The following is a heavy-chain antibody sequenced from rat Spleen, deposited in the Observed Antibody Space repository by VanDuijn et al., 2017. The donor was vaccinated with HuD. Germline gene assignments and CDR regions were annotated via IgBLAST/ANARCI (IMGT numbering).Heavy chain of an antibody. J-gene: IGHJ2*01. V-gene: IGHV5-46*01. D-gene: IGHD1-10*01. CDR2: ISPNDGNS. Sequence: VQLKESGPGLVQPSQTLSLTCTVSGFSLTSYNVHWVRQPPGKGLEWVATISPNDGNSYLRDSVKGRFTISRDIAKNTLYLQMNSLRSEDTATYYCTRGGATRFDYWGQGVMVTVSS. CDR1: GFSLTSYN. CDR3: TRGGATRFDY.